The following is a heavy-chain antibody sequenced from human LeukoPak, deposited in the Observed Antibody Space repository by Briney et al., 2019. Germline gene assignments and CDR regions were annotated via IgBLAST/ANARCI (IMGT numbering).Heavy chain of an antibody. CDR1: EFTFSIYA. CDR2: ITCDGENT. Sequence: PGGSLRLSCAASEFTFSIYAMSWVRQAPGKGLEWVSSITCDGENTFYTGSVKGRFTISRDNSRNTLYLQMNSLRAGDTAIYYCAKDRPNYYGSNGHYYRRDGDYWDQGTLVTVSS. D-gene: IGHD3-22*01. J-gene: IGHJ4*02. V-gene: IGHV3-23*01. CDR3: AKDRPNYYGSNGHYYRRDGDY.